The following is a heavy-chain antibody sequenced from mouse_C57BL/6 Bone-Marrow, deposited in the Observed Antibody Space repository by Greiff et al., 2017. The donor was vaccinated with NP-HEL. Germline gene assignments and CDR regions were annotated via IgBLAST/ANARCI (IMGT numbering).Heavy chain of an antibody. J-gene: IGHJ2*01. CDR1: GYAFTNYL. V-gene: IGHV1-54*01. D-gene: IGHD2-4*01. CDR3: ARFDYPYYFDY. CDR2: INPGSGGT. Sequence: VQLQESGAELVRPGTSVKVSCKASGYAFTNYLIEWVKQRPGQGLEWIGVINPGSGGTNYNEKFKGKATLTADKSSSTAYMQLSSLTSEDSAVYFCARFDYPYYFDYWGQGTTLTVSS.